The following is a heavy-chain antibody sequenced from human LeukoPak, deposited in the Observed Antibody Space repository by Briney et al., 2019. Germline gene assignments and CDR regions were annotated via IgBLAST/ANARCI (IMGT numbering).Heavy chain of an antibody. CDR3: ARTYSSSWAEYYYYYYYMDV. Sequence: GASVKVSCKASGYTFTGYYMHWVRQAPGQGLEWMGWINPNSGGTNYAQKLQGRVTMTTDTSTSTAYMELRSLRSDDTAVYYCARTYSSSWAEYYYYYYYMDVWGKGTTVTVSS. J-gene: IGHJ6*03. CDR1: GYTFTGYY. V-gene: IGHV1-2*02. CDR2: INPNSGGT. D-gene: IGHD6-13*01.